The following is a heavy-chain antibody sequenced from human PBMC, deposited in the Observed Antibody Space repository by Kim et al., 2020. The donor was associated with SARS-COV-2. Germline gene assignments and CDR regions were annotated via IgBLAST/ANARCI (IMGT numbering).Heavy chain of an antibody. V-gene: IGHV1-8*01. CDR1: GYTFTSYD. CDR2: MNPNSGNT. CDR3: ARGTVATIQNCSGGSCYGYYYGMDV. D-gene: IGHD2-15*01. Sequence: ASVKVSCKASGYTFTSYDINWVRQATGQGLEWMGWMNPNSGNTGYAQKFQGRVTMTRNTSISTAYMELSSLRSEDTAVYYCARGTVATIQNCSGGSCYGYYYGMDVWGQGTTVTVSS. J-gene: IGHJ6*02.